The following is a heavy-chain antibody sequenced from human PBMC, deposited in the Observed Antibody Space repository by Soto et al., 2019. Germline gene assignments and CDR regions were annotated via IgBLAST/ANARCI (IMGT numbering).Heavy chain of an antibody. D-gene: IGHD2-15*01. CDR3: ARGPGRCSGGSCYSDWFDP. V-gene: IGHV1-8*01. J-gene: IGHJ5*02. Sequence: QVQLVQSGAEVKKPGASVKVSCKASGYTFTSYDINWVRQATGQGLEWMGWMNPNSGNTGYAQKFQGSVTMTRNTSISTAYMELSSLRSEDTAVYYCARGPGRCSGGSCYSDWFDPWGQGTLVTVSS. CDR2: MNPNSGNT. CDR1: GYTFTSYD.